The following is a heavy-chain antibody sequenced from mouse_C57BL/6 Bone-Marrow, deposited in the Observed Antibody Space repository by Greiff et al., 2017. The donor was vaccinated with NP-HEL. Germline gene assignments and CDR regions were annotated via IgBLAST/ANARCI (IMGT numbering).Heavy chain of an antibody. CDR2: ISYSGST. V-gene: IGHV3-8*01. J-gene: IGHJ1*03. Sequence: EVKLVESGPGLAKPSQTLSLTCSVTGYSITSDYWNWIRKFPGNKLEYMGYISYSGSTYYNPSLKSRISITRDTSKNQYYLQLNSVTTEDTATYYCARLSVYYGSIYWYFDVWGTGTTVTVSS. CDR1: GYSITSDY. CDR3: ARLSVYYGSIYWYFDV. D-gene: IGHD1-1*01.